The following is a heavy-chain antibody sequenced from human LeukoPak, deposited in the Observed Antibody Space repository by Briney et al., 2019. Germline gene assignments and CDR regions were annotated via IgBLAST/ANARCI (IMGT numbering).Heavy chain of an antibody. CDR1: GFTFSTHA. Sequence: HSGGSLRLSCAASGFTFSTHAMIWVRQAPGKGLEWVSAISGNGGTTYYADSVKGRFTISRDNSKNTLCLQMNSLRADDTAVYYCAKDRGYWGQGTLVTVSS. J-gene: IGHJ4*02. V-gene: IGHV3-23*01. CDR3: AKDRGY. CDR2: ISGNGGTT.